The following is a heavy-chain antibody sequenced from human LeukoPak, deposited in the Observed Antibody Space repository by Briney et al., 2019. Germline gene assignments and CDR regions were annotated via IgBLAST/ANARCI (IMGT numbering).Heavy chain of an antibody. CDR1: GGTFSSYA. Sequence: EASVSVSCKASGGTFSSYAISWVRQAPGQGLEWMGGIIPIFGTANYAQKFQGRVTMTTDTSTSTAYMELRSLRSDDTAVYYCAREDSSASPNDSWGQGTLVTVSS. V-gene: IGHV1-69*05. J-gene: IGHJ4*02. CDR2: IIPIFGTA. CDR3: AREDSSASPNDS. D-gene: IGHD3-22*01.